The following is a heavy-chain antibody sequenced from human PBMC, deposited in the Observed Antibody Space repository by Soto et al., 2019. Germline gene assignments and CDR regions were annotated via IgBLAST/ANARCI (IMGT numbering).Heavy chain of an antibody. J-gene: IGHJ6*02. CDR1: GCTFSSYS. V-gene: IGHV3-21*01. CDR3: ARRITIFGVVTQGYYYYGMDV. CDR2: ISSSSSYI. D-gene: IGHD3-3*01. Sequence: EVQLVESGGGLVKPGGSLRLSCAASGCTFSSYSMNWVRQAPGKGLEWVSSISSSSSYIYYADSVKGRFTISRDNAKNSLYLQMNSLRAEDTAVYYCARRITIFGVVTQGYYYYGMDVWGQGTTVTVSS.